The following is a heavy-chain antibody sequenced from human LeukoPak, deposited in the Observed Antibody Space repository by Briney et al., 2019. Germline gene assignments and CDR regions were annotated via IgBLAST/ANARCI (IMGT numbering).Heavy chain of an antibody. CDR2: IGGRDGST. Sequence: GGSLRLSCAASGFTFSNYAMTWVRQVPGKGLEWVSAIGGRDGSTYYADSVKGRFTISRDNSKNTLYVQMNSLRAEDTAVYYCAKGHYYGSGSLDYWGQGTLVAVSS. CDR1: GFTFSNYA. D-gene: IGHD3-10*01. CDR3: AKGHYYGSGSLDY. J-gene: IGHJ4*02. V-gene: IGHV3-23*01.